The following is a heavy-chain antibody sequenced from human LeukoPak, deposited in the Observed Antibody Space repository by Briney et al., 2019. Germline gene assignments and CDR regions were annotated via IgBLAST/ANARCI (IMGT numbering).Heavy chain of an antibody. CDR3: ARDFIHRSGEANY. CDR2: ISSSSSST. J-gene: IGHJ4*02. CDR1: GFTFSDYY. V-gene: IGHV3-11*05. Sequence: PGGSLRLSCVASGFTFSDYYMSWIRQAPGKGLEWISYISSSSSSTNYADSVKGRFTISRDNPKNSLYLLMNSLRAEDTAMYYYARDFIHRSGEANYWGQGTLVTVSS. D-gene: IGHD3-22*01.